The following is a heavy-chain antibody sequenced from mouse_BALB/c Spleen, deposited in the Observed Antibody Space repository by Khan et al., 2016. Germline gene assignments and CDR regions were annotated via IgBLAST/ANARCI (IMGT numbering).Heavy chain of an antibody. D-gene: IGHD2-14*01. Sequence: LVKTGTSVKISCKASGYSFTGYYMHWVKQSHGKSLEWLGYISCYNGATRYNQKFKGKATFTVDTSSSTAYMQFNRLTSEDSAVYYCARSSRGTYYYATAYWGQGTSVTVSS. J-gene: IGHJ4*01. CDR2: ISCYNGAT. CDR3: ARSSRGTYYYATAY. V-gene: IGHV1S34*01. CDR1: GYSFTGYY.